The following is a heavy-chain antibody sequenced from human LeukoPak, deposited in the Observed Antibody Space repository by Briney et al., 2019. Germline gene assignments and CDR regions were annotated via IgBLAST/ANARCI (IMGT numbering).Heavy chain of an antibody. J-gene: IGHJ4*02. CDR2: FDPEDGET. D-gene: IGHD5-12*01. CDR1: GYTLTELS. V-gene: IGHV1-24*01. CDR3: ATRTDSGYNWEFDY. Sequence: ASVKVSCKVSGYTLTELSMHWVRQAPGKGLEWMGGFDPEDGETIYAQKFQGRVTMTEDTSTDTAHMKLSSLRSEDTAVYYCATRTDSGYNWEFDYWGQGTLVTVSS.